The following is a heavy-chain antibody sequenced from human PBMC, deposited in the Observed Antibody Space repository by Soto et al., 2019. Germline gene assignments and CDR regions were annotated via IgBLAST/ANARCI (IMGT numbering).Heavy chain of an antibody. CDR1: GLSFSSYG. J-gene: IGHJ4*02. CDR2: IWYDGSTK. D-gene: IGHD6-19*01. CDR3: ASDQPWLSLPRNYYFDY. Sequence: GGSLRLSCAASGLSFSSYGMHWVRQAPGKGLEWVAVIWYDGSTKYYADSVKGRFTISRDNSKNTLFLQMNSLRAEDTAVSYCASDQPWLSLPRNYYFDYCGQGALVTVSS. V-gene: IGHV3-33*01.